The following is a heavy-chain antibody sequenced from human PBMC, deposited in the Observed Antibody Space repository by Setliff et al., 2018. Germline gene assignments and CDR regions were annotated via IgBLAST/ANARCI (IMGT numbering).Heavy chain of an antibody. Sequence: PSETLSLTCTVSGESIRSNNWWNWVRQPPGKGLEWIGDIYQSGTTNYNPSLKSRVTISADTSKNHFSLKLKSVTAADTAVYYCARAPGRNIRGDYWGQGALVTVSS. V-gene: IGHV4-4*02. CDR2: IYQSGTT. CDR1: GESIRSNNW. CDR3: ARAPGRNIRGDY. D-gene: IGHD3-10*01. J-gene: IGHJ4*02.